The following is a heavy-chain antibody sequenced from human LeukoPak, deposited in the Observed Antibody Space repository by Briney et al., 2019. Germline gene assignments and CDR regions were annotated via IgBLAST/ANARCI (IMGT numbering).Heavy chain of an antibody. CDR3: ARLIYSGSGSYYNWFDP. D-gene: IGHD3-10*01. Sequence: SQTLSLTCTVSGGSISSGGYYWSWIRQPPGKGLEWIGYIYHSGSTYYNPSLKSRVTISVDRSKNQFSLKLSSVTAADTAVYYCARLIYSGSGSYYNWFDPWGQGTLVTVSS. J-gene: IGHJ5*02. CDR1: GGSISSGGYY. CDR2: IYHSGST. V-gene: IGHV4-30-2*01.